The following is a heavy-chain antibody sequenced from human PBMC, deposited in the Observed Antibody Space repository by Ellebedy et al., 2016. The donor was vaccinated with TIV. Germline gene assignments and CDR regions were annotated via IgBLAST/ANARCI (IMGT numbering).Heavy chain of an antibody. CDR2: IIPIFGTA. V-gene: IGHV1-69*13. D-gene: IGHD2-2*01. CDR1: GGTFSSYA. J-gene: IGHJ4*02. CDR3: AKDRKYQLLSGIIDY. Sequence: SVKVSCXASGGTFSSYAISWVRQAPGQGLEWMGGIIPIFGTANYAQKFQGRVTITADESTSTAYMELNSLRAEDTAVYYCAKDRKYQLLSGIIDYWGQGTLVTVSS.